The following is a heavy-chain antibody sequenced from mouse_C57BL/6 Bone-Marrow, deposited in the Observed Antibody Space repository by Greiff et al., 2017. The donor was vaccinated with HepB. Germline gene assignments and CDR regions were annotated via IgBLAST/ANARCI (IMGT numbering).Heavy chain of an antibody. CDR1: GYTFTSYG. CDR2: IYPRSGNT. Sequence: VQLKESGAELARPGASVKLSCKASGYTFTSYGISWVKQRTGQGLEWIGEIYPRSGNTYYNEKFKGKATLTADKSSSTAYMELRSLTSEDSAVYFCARSDYGYDVPWFAYWGQGTLVTVSA. CDR3: ARSDYGYDVPWFAY. V-gene: IGHV1-81*01. D-gene: IGHD2-2*01. J-gene: IGHJ3*01.